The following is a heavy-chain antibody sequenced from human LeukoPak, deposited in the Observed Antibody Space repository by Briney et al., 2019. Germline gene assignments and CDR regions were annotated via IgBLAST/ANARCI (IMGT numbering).Heavy chain of an antibody. CDR3: ARHRAYSSLSPLNY. D-gene: IGHD6-6*01. J-gene: IGHJ4*02. CDR1: GGSISSLY. V-gene: IGHV4-59*08. Sequence: SETLSLTCSVSGGSISSLYCSWIRQPPGKGLEWIGYIYYTGSTNYNPSLKSRVTMFVDMSKNQFSLRLSSVTAADTAVYYCARHRAYSSLSPLNYWGQGTLVTVSS. CDR2: IYYTGST.